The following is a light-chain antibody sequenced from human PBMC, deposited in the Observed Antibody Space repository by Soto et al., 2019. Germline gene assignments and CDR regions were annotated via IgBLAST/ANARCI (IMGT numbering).Light chain of an antibody. Sequence: IPLTQSPSSLSASVGDRVTITCGASQGIGSYLAWYQQKPGKAPKLLIYAASTLQSGVPSRFSGSGSGTDFTLTISSLQPEDFATYYCQQLNSYLALTFGGGTKVEIK. J-gene: IGKJ4*01. CDR3: QQLNSYLALT. CDR1: QGIGSY. V-gene: IGKV1-9*01. CDR2: AAS.